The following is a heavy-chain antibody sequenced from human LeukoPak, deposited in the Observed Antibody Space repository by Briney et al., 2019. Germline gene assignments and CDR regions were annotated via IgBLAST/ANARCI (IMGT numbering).Heavy chain of an antibody. CDR2: IYYSGST. CDR1: GGSISSSSYY. J-gene: IGHJ5*02. V-gene: IGHV4-39*07. D-gene: IGHD2-2*01. Sequence: SETLSLTCTVSGGSISSSSYYWGWIRQPPGKGLEWIGSIYYSGSTYYNPPLKSRVTISVDTSKNQFSLKLRSVTAADTAVYYCARDRVVPAAILFDPWGQGTLVTVSS. CDR3: ARDRVVPAAILFDP.